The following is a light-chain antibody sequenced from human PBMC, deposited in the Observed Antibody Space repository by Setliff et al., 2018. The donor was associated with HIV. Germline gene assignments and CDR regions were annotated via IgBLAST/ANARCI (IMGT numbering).Light chain of an antibody. Sequence: YELTQPPSVSVAPGKTARITCGGNNIGSKSVHWYQQKPGRAPVLVVHDDSDRPSGIPERFSGSNSGNTATPTISRVEAGDEADYYCQVWDSSSDHPGVFGTGTKATVL. CDR3: QVWDSSSDHPGV. CDR1: NIGSKS. J-gene: IGLJ1*01. V-gene: IGLV3-21*03. CDR2: DDS.